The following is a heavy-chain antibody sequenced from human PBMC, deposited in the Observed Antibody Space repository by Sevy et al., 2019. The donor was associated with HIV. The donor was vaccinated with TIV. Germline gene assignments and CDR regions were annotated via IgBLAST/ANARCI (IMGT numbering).Heavy chain of an antibody. CDR3: AKDSSSSTKEAGSAPSFDP. J-gene: IGHJ5*02. CDR2: ISWNSGSI. D-gene: IGHD6-6*01. Sequence: GGSLRLSCAASGFTFDDYAMHWVRQAPGKGLEWVSGISWNSGSIGYADSVKGRFTISRDNAKNSLYLKMNSLRAEDTALYYCAKDSSSSTKEAGSAPSFDPWGQGTLVTVSS. CDR1: GFTFDDYA. V-gene: IGHV3-9*01.